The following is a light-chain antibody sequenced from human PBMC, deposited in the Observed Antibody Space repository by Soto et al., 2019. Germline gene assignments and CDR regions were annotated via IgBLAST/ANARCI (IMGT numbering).Light chain of an antibody. CDR2: EVN. V-gene: IGLV2-8*01. Sequence: QSVLTQPPSASGSPGQSVTISCTGTSSDVGTYDYVSWYQQYAGKAPKLIIYEVNQRPSGVPDRFSGSKSGNTASLTVSGLQAEDEADYYCSSYGGRNNYVFGTGTKVTVL. CDR1: SSDVGTYDY. CDR3: SSYGGRNNYV. J-gene: IGLJ1*01.